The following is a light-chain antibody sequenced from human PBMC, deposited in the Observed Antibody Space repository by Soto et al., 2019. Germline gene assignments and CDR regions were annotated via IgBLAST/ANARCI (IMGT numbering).Light chain of an antibody. Sequence: EIVLTQSPGTLSLSPGERATLSCRASQSVSSSYLAWYQQKPGQAPRLLIYGASSRATGIPDRFSGSGSGTDFTLTISSLELEDFAVYYCQQYGSSPPWTFGQGTKV. CDR3: QQYGSSPPWT. CDR1: QSVSSSY. CDR2: GAS. J-gene: IGKJ1*01. V-gene: IGKV3-20*01.